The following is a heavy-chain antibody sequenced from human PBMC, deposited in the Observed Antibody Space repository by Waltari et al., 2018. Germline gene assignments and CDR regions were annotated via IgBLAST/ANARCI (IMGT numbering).Heavy chain of an antibody. J-gene: IGHJ4*02. CDR3: ARRYDFWSGGVDY. Sequence: QVQLQESGPGLVKPSETLSLTCAVSGYSISSGYYWGWIRQPPGKGLEWIGSIYHSGSTHYNPSLKRRVTISVDTSKNQFSLKLSSVTAADTAVYYCARRYDFWSGGVDYWGQGTLFTVSS. D-gene: IGHD3-3*01. CDR2: IYHSGST. CDR1: GYSISSGYY. V-gene: IGHV4-38-2*01.